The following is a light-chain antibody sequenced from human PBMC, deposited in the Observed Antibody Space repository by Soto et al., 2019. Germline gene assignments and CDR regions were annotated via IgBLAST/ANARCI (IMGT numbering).Light chain of an antibody. V-gene: IGLV3-21*01. J-gene: IGLJ2*01. CDR3: QVWDSGSSHVV. CDR2: SDT. CDR1: DIGSKG. Sequence: SYELTQPPSVSVAPGKTASISCGRTDIGSKGVHWYRQKPGQAPVLVIYSDTDLPPVIPERFSGSNSANLATRTISRVEAGDEADYYCQVWDSGSSHVVFGGGTEVTVL.